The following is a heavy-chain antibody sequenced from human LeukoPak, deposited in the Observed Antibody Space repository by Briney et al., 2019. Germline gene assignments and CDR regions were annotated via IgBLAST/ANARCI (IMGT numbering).Heavy chain of an antibody. Sequence: GGSLRLSCAASGFTFYDYGMSWVRQAPGKGLEWVSGINWNGGSTVYADSVKGRFTSSRDNAQNSLHLQMNRLRAEDTALSHCARGTDSSAYSAFDIWGQGTMVTVSS. CDR2: INWNGGST. CDR3: ARGTDSSAYSAFDI. CDR1: GFTFYDYG. D-gene: IGHD3-22*01. V-gene: IGHV3-20*01. J-gene: IGHJ3*02.